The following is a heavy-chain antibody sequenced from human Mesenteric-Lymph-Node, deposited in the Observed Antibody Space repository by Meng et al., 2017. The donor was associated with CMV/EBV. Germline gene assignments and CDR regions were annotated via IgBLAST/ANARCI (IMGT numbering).Heavy chain of an antibody. CDR2: IYPGDSDT. V-gene: IGHV5-51*01. CDR3: ARQSDYGDYFQDY. CDR1: GYSFTNYW. J-gene: IGHJ4*02. D-gene: IGHD4-17*01. Sequence: GESLKISCKGSGYSFTNYWIGWVRQMPGKGLEWMGIIYPGDSDTIYSPSFQGQVTISADKSISTAYLQWSSLKASDTAMYYCARQSDYGDYFQDYWGQGTLVTVS.